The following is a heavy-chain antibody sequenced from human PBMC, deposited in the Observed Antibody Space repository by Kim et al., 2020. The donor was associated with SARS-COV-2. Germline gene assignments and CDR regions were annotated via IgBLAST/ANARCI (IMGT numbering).Heavy chain of an antibody. Sequence: GGSLRLSCAASGFTFSDYYMSWIRQAPGEGLEWFSYISSSSSYTNYADSVKGRFTISRDNAKNSLYLQMNSLRAEDTAVYYCARVREGGSSWYYFDYWGQGTLVTVSS. CDR2: ISSSSSYT. CDR3: ARVREGGSSWYYFDY. D-gene: IGHD6-13*01. J-gene: IGHJ4*02. CDR1: GFTFSDYY. V-gene: IGHV3-11*05.